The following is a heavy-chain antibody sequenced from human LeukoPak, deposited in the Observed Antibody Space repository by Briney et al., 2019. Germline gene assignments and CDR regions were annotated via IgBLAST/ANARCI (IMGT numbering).Heavy chain of an antibody. J-gene: IGHJ4*02. CDR1: GFTFSSYA. CDR3: AKRASGSGTSLYYFDY. CDR2: ISNSGGST. D-gene: IGHD3-10*01. Sequence: GGSLRLSCAASGFTFSSYAMSWVRQAPGKGLEWVSAISNSGGSTFYADSVKGRFTISRDNSKNTLYLQMNSLRAEDTAVYYCAKRASGSGTSLYYFDYWGQGTLVTVSS. V-gene: IGHV3-23*01.